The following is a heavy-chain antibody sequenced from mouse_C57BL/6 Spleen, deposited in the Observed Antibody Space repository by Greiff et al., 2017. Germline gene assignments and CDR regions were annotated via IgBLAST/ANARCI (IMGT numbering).Heavy chain of an antibody. J-gene: IGHJ3*01. CDR2: ISGGGGNT. V-gene: IGHV5-9*01. CDR3: ARQDYYGSSYVGWFAY. D-gene: IGHD1-1*01. Sequence: EVKLVESGGGLVKPGGSLKLSCAASGFTFSSYTMSWVRRTPARRLVWVATISGGGGNTYYPDSVKGRFTISRDNAKNPLYLQMSSLRSEDTALYYCARQDYYGSSYVGWFAYWGQGTLVTVSA. CDR1: GFTFSSYT.